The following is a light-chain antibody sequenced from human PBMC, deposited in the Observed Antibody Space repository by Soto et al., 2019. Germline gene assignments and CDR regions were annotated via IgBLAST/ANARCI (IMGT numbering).Light chain of an antibody. V-gene: IGLV7-43*01. Sequence: QTVVTQEPSLTVSRGGTVTLTCASSTGAVTSGYYPNWFQQKPGQPPRALIYSTTYKHSWTPARFSGSLLGGKAALTLSGVQPEDEADYYCLLFYGDGVVFGGGTHLTVL. CDR1: TGAVTSGYY. J-gene: IGLJ2*01. CDR3: LLFYGDGVV. CDR2: STT.